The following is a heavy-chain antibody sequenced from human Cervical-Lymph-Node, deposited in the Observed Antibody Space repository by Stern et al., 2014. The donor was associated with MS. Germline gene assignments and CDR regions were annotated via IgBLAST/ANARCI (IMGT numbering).Heavy chain of an antibody. CDR1: GYSFTTHY. Sequence: VQLVESGAEVKKPGASVNVSCKASGYSFTTHYMHWIRQAPGAGLEWVGMINPNSGTTSYARQFQGRVIITRDTSTNTIYIELTGLRSEDTALYFCTRVQRERRALDHFDPWGQGTLVTISS. D-gene: IGHD1-1*01. J-gene: IGHJ5*02. V-gene: IGHV1-46*03. CDR2: INPNSGTT. CDR3: TRVQRERRALDHFDP.